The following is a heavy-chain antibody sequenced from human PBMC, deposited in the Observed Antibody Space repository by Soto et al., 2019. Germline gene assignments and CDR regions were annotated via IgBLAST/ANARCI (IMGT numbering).Heavy chain of an antibody. CDR1: GFTFSNYA. V-gene: IGHV3-23*01. CDR3: VKRFLTPAAMKSLFDY. D-gene: IGHD2-2*01. Sequence: PGGSLRLSCAASGFTFSNYAMSWVRQAPGKGLELVSTISGGGDSTYYADSVKGRFTISRDNSKNTLYLQVNSLRAEDTAAYYCVKRFLTPAAMKSLFDYWGQGTLVTVSA. CDR2: ISGGGDST. J-gene: IGHJ4*02.